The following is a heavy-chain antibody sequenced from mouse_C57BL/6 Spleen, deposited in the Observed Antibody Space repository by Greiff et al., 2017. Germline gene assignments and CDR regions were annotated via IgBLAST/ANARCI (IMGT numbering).Heavy chain of an antibody. V-gene: IGHV1-53*01. Sequence: QVQLQQPGTELVKPGASVKLSCKASGYTFTSYWMHWVKQRPGQGLEWIGNTNPSNGGTNYNEKFKSKATLTVDKSSSTAYMQLSSLTSEDSAVYYCARLDRWLLRFAYWGQGTLVTVSA. CDR1: GYTFTSYW. J-gene: IGHJ3*01. CDR2: TNPSNGGT. D-gene: IGHD2-3*01. CDR3: ARLDRWLLRFAY.